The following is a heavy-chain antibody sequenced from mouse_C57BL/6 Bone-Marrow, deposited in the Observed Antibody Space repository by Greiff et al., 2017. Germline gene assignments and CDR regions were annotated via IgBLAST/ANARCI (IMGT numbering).Heavy chain of an antibody. J-gene: IGHJ1*03. CDR1: GFNIKDDY. CDR3: TRPITTVVATDWYCDV. CDR2: IDPENGDT. D-gene: IGHD1-1*01. V-gene: IGHV14-4*01. Sequence: VQLQQSGAELVRPGASVKLSCTASGFNIKDDYMHWVKQRPEQGLEWIGWIDPENGDTEYASKFKGKATITADTSSNTAYMQLSSLTSEDTAVYDCTRPITTVVATDWYCDVWGTGTTVTVSS.